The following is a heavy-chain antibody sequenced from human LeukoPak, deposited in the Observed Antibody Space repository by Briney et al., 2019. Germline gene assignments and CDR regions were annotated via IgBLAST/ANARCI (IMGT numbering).Heavy chain of an antibody. D-gene: IGHD6-13*01. CDR1: GFTFSSYG. CDR2: IKQDGSEK. CDR3: ARDLVAAAGTNY. Sequence: GGSLRLSCAASGFTFSSYGMHWVRQAPGKGLEWVANIKQDGSEKYYVDSVKGRFTISRDNAKNSLYLQMNSLRAEDTAVYYCARDLVAAAGTNYWGQGTLVTVSS. V-gene: IGHV3-7*01. J-gene: IGHJ4*02.